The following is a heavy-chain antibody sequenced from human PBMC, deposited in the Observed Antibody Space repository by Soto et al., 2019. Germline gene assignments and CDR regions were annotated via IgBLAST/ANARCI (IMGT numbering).Heavy chain of an antibody. D-gene: IGHD2-2*01. CDR3: ATSTWFDP. CDR1: GGSISSRGYY. CDR2: IYYSGST. V-gene: IGHV4-39*01. Sequence: QLQLQESGPGLVKPSETLSLTCTVSGGSISSRGYYWGWIRQPPGKGLEWIGTIYYSGSTYYNPSLTSRVTISVDTSKHQFSLKLSSVTAADTAVYYCATSTWFDPWGQGTRVTVSS. J-gene: IGHJ5*02.